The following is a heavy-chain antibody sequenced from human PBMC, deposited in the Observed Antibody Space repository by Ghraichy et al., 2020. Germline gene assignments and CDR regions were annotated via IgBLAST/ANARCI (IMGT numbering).Heavy chain of an antibody. D-gene: IGHD3-3*01. J-gene: IGHJ4*02. CDR1: GFTFDTKA. CDR2: ITASGAT. Sequence: GGSLRLSCAASGFTFDTKAMYWVRQAPGKGLQWVSAITASGATFLADSVKGRFSISRDNSENTLYLQMNSLGVEDTAIYYCARGTSDFWSGYADWGQGTLVTVS. CDR3: ARGTSDFWSGYAD. V-gene: IGHV3-23*01.